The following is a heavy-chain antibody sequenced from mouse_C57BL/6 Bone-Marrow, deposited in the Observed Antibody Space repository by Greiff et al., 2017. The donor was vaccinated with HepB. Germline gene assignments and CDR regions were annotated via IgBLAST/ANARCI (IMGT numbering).Heavy chain of an antibody. D-gene: IGHD1-1*01. CDR3: TLHYYGSSYWFAY. Sequence: QVQLQQPGAELVKPGASVKVSCKASGYTFTSYWMHWVKQRPGQGLEWIGRIYPSDSDTNYNQKFKGKATLTVDKSSSTAYMKLSSLTSEDSAVYYCTLHYYGSSYWFAYWGQGTLVTVSA. CDR2: IYPSDSDT. V-gene: IGHV1-74*01. J-gene: IGHJ3*01. CDR1: GYTFTSYW.